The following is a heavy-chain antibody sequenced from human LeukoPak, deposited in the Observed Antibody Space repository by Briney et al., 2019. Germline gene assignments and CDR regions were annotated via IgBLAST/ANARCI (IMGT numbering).Heavy chain of an antibody. CDR3: ARDGDYGYYFDY. CDR2: INSDRSST. CDR1: GFTFSSYW. D-gene: IGHD4-17*01. V-gene: IGHV3-74*01. J-gene: IGHJ4*02. Sequence: GGSLRLSCAASGFTFSSYWMHWVRQAPGKGLVWVSRINSDRSSTSYADSVKGRFTISRDNAKNTLYLQMNSLRAEDTAVYYCARDGDYGYYFDYWGQGTLVTVSS.